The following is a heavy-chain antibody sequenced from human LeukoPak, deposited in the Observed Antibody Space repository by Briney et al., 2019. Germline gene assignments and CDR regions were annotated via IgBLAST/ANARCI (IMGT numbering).Heavy chain of an antibody. V-gene: IGHV3-23*01. Sequence: GGSLRLSCAASGFTFSSYAMSWVRQAPGKGLEWVSAISGSGGSTYYADSVKGRFTISRDNSKNTLYLQMNSLRAEDTAVYYCAKDWAIAAAGRKMVDYWGQGTLVTVSS. CDR3: AKDWAIAAAGRKMVDY. CDR1: GFTFSSYA. D-gene: IGHD6-13*01. J-gene: IGHJ4*02. CDR2: ISGSGGST.